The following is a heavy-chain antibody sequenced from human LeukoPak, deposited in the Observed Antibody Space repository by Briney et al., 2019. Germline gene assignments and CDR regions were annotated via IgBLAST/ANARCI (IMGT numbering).Heavy chain of an antibody. D-gene: IGHD6-19*01. V-gene: IGHV3-11*04. CDR2: ISSSGSTI. CDR3: ASLYSSGWYVDY. J-gene: IGHJ4*02. CDR1: GFTLSDYY. Sequence: PGGSLRLSCAASGFTLSDYYMSWIRQAPGKGLEWVSYISSSGSTIYYADSVKGRFTISRDNAKNSLYLQMNSLRAEDTAVYYCASLYSSGWYVDYWGQGTLVTVSS.